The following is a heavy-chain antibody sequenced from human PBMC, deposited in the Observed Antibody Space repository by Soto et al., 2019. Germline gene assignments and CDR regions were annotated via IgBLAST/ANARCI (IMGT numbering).Heavy chain of an antibody. V-gene: IGHV1-18*01. J-gene: IGHJ6*02. CDR3: AMVDVYVTPSPQDV. CDR1: GYRFTSYG. D-gene: IGHD3-16*01. Sequence: QVQLVQSGAEVKNPGASVKVSCNASGYRFTSYGIGWVRQAPGQGLEWMGWINAYNGNTNYAQNLQGRVTLTTDTSTSTAYMELRSLRSNDTAVYYCAMVDVYVTPSPQDVWGQGTTVTVSS. CDR2: INAYNGNT.